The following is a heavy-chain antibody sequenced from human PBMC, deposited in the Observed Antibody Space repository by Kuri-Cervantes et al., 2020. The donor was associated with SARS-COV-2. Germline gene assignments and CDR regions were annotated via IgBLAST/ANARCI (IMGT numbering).Heavy chain of an antibody. CDR2: IHHSGST. V-gene: IGHV4-38-2*01. CDR1: GYSISSGYY. D-gene: IGHD3-3*01. Sequence: SQTLSLTCAVSGYSISSGYYWGWIRQPPGKGLEWIGSIHHSGSTYYNPSLKSRVTISVDTSKNQFSLKLSSVTAADTAVYYCARQFYYDFWSGNYFDYWGQGTLVTVSS. J-gene: IGHJ4*02. CDR3: ARQFYYDFWSGNYFDY.